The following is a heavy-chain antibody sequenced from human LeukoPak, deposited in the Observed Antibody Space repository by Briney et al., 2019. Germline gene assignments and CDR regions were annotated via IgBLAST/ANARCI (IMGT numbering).Heavy chain of an antibody. V-gene: IGHV4-34*01. Sequence: SETLSLTCAVYGGSFSGYYWSWIRQPPGKGLEWMGEINHSGSTNYNPSLKNRVTITVDTSKNQFSLKLSSVTAADTAVYYCARGRPTGWTSIMIVVVITHFDYWGQGTLVTVSS. J-gene: IGHJ4*02. CDR3: ARGRPTGWTSIMIVVVITHFDY. CDR1: GGSFSGYY. D-gene: IGHD3-22*01. CDR2: INHSGST.